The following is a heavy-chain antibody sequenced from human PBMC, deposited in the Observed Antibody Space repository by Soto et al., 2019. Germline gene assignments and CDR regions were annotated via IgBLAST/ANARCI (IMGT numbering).Heavy chain of an antibody. CDR2: IIPIFGTA. D-gene: IGHD2-15*01. J-gene: IGHJ4*02. Sequence: GASVKVSCKASGGTFSSYAISWVRQAPGQGLEWMGGIIPIFGTANYAQKFQGRVTITADESTSTAYMELSSLRSEDTAVYYCATATRIVATTYFDYWGQGTLVTVSS. CDR1: GGTFSSYA. CDR3: ATATRIVATTYFDY. V-gene: IGHV1-69*13.